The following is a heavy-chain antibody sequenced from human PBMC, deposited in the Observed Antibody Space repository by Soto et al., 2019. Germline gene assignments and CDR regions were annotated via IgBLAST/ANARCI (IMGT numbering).Heavy chain of an antibody. CDR1: GGTISSYD. V-gene: IGHV4-59*08. J-gene: IGHJ3*02. CDR2: IYYSGST. D-gene: IGHD4-17*01. CDR3: ARHVEDYGDKRGYAFDI. Sequence: SETLSLTSTVSGGTISSYDWSWIRQPPGKGLEWIGYIYYSGSTNYNPSLKSRVTISVDTSKNQFSLKLSSVTAADTAVYYCARHVEDYGDKRGYAFDIWGQGTMVTVSS.